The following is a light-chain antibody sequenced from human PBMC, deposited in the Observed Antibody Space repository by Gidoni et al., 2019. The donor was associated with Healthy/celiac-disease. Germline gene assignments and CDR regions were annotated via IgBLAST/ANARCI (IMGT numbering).Light chain of an antibody. J-gene: IGLJ3*02. CDR3: SSYTSSSTLV. Sequence: QSALTQPASVSGSPGQSITISCPGTSSDVGGYNYVSWYQQQPGKAPKLMIYEVSNRPSGVSNRSSGSKSGNTASLTISGLQAEDEADYYCSSYTSSSTLVFGGGTKLTVL. CDR2: EVS. CDR1: SSDVGGYNY. V-gene: IGLV2-14*01.